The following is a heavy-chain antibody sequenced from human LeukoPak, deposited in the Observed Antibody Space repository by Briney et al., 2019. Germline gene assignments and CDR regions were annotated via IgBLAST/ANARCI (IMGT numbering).Heavy chain of an antibody. V-gene: IGHV4-59*08. Sequence: SETLSLTCTVSGGSIRSYYWSWIRQPPGKGLEWIGYIYYSGSTNYTPSVKSRVTISVDTSKNQFSLKLRSVTAADTAVYYCARREYYGSGFDPWGQGTLVTVSS. J-gene: IGHJ5*02. CDR1: GGSIRSYY. CDR2: IYYSGST. CDR3: ARREYYGSGFDP. D-gene: IGHD3-10*01.